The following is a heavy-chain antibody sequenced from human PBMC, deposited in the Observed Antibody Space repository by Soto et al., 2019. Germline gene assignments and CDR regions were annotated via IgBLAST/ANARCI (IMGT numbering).Heavy chain of an antibody. Sequence: EVQLVESGGGLVQPGGSLRLSCAASGFTVSSKYMSWVRQAPGKGLEWVSLIQSGGSTYYAGSVKGRFTISRENSENTLFLQKRRLRVENTALYYCTRKNVHCSGGRCSGVTMDVWGKGTTVTVSA. CDR2: IQSGGST. D-gene: IGHD2-15*01. CDR1: GFTVSSKY. V-gene: IGHV3-66*01. J-gene: IGHJ6*04. CDR3: TRKNVHCSGGRCSGVTMDV.